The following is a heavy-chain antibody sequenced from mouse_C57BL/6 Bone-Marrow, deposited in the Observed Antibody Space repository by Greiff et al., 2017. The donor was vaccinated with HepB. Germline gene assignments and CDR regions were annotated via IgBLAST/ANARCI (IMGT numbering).Heavy chain of an antibody. CDR1: GYSITSGYY. CDR3: ARGPYYSYYAMDY. J-gene: IGHJ4*01. CDR2: ISYDGSN. Sequence: EVQLQESGPGLVKPSQSLSLTCSVTGYSITSGYYWNWIRQFPGNKLEWMGYISYDGSNNYNPSLKNRISITRDTSKNQFFLKLNSVTTEDTATYYCARGPYYSYYAMDYWGQGTSVTVSS. V-gene: IGHV3-6*01. D-gene: IGHD2-10*01.